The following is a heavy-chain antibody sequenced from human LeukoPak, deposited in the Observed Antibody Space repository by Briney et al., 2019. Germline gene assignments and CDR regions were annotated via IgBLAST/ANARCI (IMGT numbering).Heavy chain of an antibody. D-gene: IGHD6-13*01. CDR2: LAWNGDSI. J-gene: IGHJ4*01. Sequence: GGSLRLSCAASGFIFDDYSMHWVRQSPGKGLEWLSGLAWNGDSIDYADCVKGRFTISRHNAKNSLYLQLDSLKTEDTALSYCAKGTLIAASGTLFVFWGDGTRVTVSS. V-gene: IGHV3-9*01. CDR1: GFIFDDYS. CDR3: AKGTLIAASGTLFVF.